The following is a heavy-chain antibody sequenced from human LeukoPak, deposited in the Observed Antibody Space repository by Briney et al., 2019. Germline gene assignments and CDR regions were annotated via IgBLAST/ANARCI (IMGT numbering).Heavy chain of an antibody. V-gene: IGHV3-74*01. CDR2: IESDVSST. CDR3: ARSEILDY. J-gene: IGHJ4*02. CDR1: GFTFSNYW. Sequence: PGGSLRLSCAASGFTFSNYWMHWVRQAPGMGLVWVSRIESDVSSTTYADSVKGRFTISRDNAKNTLYLQMNSLRAEDTAVYYCARSEILDYWGQGTLVTVSS.